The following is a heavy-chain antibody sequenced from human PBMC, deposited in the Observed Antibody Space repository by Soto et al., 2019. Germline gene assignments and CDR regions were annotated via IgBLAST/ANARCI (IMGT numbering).Heavy chain of an antibody. D-gene: IGHD3-22*01. CDR1: GYTFTSYY. J-gene: IGHJ5*02. CDR2: INPSGGSA. V-gene: IGHV1-46*01. CDR3: ASYYYHTSGPFDP. Sequence: ASVKVSCKASGYTFTSYYMPWVRQAPGQGLEWMGIINPSGGSASYAQKFQGRVTMTRDTSTSTVYMELSSLRSDDTAVYYCASYYYHTSGPFDPWGQGTLVTVSS.